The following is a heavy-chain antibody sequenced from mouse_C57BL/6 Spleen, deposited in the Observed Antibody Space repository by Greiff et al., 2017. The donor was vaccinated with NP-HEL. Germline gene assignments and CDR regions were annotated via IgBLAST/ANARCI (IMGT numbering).Heavy chain of an antibody. Sequence: QVQLQQPGAELVKPGASVKMSCKASGYTFTSYWIHWVKQRPGQGLEWIGDIYPGSGSTNYNEKFKGKATLTVDTSSSTAYLQLSSLTSEDSAVYYCAREEGDYGNYRAMDDWGQGTSVTVAS. CDR3: AREEGDYGNYRAMDD. V-gene: IGHV1-55*01. D-gene: IGHD2-1*01. CDR1: GYTFTSYW. J-gene: IGHJ4*01. CDR2: IYPGSGST.